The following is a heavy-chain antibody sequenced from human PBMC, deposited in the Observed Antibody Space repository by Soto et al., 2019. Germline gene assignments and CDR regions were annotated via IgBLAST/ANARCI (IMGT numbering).Heavy chain of an antibody. Sequence: EVQLVQSGAEVKKPGESLKISCEGSGYNFANLWIGWVRQMPGKGLEWMGIIYPADSDARYIPSFQGQVIISVDKSIRNAYLQWSSLKASDTAIDYCATQRGIPDAMFKWGQGTLVTVSS. CDR3: ATQRGIPDAMFK. V-gene: IGHV5-51*01. J-gene: IGHJ4*02. CDR2: IYPADSDA. D-gene: IGHD2-2*01. CDR1: GYNFANLW.